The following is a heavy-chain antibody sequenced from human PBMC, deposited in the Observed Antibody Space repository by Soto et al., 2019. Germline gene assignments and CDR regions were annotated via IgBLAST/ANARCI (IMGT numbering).Heavy chain of an antibody. Sequence: QVQLQESGPGLVKPSETLSLTCTVSGDSISSHYWSWIRQPPGKGLECIGYISYTGSTKYNPSLKSRVTMSLDTSRNRVSLSLTSVTAADTALYYCARIPQGYFDYWGQGLLVTVSS. CDR3: ARIPQGYFDY. J-gene: IGHJ4*02. D-gene: IGHD2-21*01. CDR1: GDSISSHY. CDR2: ISYTGST. V-gene: IGHV4-59*11.